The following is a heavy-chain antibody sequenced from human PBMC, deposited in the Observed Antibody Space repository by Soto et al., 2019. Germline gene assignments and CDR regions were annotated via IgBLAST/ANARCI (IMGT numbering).Heavy chain of an antibody. CDR3: ASGFCRGGTCNPHLES. D-gene: IGHD1-1*01. CDR2: IYSGGNT. V-gene: IGHV3-66*01. J-gene: IGHJ5*02. CDR1: DFIVGRYF. Sequence: EVELVESGGSWVYPGGSLRLSCAVTDFIVGRYFMTWVRQAPGKGLESVAVIYSGGNTHHAESVKGSFIISSDTSKNTLYLQMTSLRVEDTALYYCASGFCRGGTCNPHLESWGQGTLVTVSS.